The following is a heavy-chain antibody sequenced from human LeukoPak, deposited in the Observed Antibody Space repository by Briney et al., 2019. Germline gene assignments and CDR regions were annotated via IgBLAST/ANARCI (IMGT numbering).Heavy chain of an antibody. CDR2: ISYDGGNK. J-gene: IGHJ4*02. Sequence: GGSLRLSCAASGFTFSSYGMHWVRQAPGKGLEWVAVISYDGGNKYFADSVKGRFTISRDNSKNTLFLQMNSLRAEDTAIYYCTIYNYGYNSWGQGTLVTVSS. CDR3: TIYNYGYNS. CDR1: GFTFSSYG. V-gene: IGHV3-30*03. D-gene: IGHD5-18*01.